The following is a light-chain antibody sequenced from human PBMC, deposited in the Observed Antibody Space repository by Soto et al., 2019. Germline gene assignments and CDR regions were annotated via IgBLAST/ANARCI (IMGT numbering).Light chain of an antibody. CDR1: SSDVGAYNY. J-gene: IGLJ1*01. Sequence: QSALTQPASVSGSPGQSITISCTGTSSDVGAYNYVSWYQQHPGKAPKLMIYEVDNRPSGVSNRFSGSKSGNTASLTISGLQAEDEADYYCRSYTSSSTYVFGTGTKLTVL. CDR2: EVD. V-gene: IGLV2-14*01. CDR3: RSYTSSSTYV.